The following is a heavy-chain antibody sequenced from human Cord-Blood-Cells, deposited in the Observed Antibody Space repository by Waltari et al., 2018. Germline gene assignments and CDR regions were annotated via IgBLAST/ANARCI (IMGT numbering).Heavy chain of an antibody. CDR3: ARKPSLGWFDP. CDR1: GYSISSGYS. V-gene: IGHV4-38-2*01. J-gene: IGHJ5*02. CDR2: IYHSGST. Sequence: QVQLQESGTGLVKPSETLSLTCAVSGYSISSGYSWGWIRHSPGKGLEWIGSIYHSGSTYYNPSLKSRVTISVDTSKNQFSLKLSSVTAADTAVYYCARKPSLGWFDPWGQGTLVTVSS.